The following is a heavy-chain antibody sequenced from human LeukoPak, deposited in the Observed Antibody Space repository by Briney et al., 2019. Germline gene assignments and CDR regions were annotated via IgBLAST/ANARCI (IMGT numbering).Heavy chain of an antibody. Sequence: GESLKIPCKGSGYSFPDYWIDWVRQMPGQGLEWMGIIYPADSDTRYSPSFQGQVTISADKSINTAYLQWSTLKASDTATYYCARRRGDGYNSPFDYWGQGTLVTVPS. CDR1: GYSFPDYW. J-gene: IGHJ4*02. CDR3: ARRRGDGYNSPFDY. V-gene: IGHV5-51*01. D-gene: IGHD5-24*01. CDR2: IYPADSDT.